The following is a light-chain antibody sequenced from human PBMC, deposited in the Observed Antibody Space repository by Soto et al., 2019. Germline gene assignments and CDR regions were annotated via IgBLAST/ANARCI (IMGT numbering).Light chain of an antibody. CDR2: GAS. CDR3: QQYDSSPLT. V-gene: IGKV3-20*01. J-gene: IGKJ4*01. CDR1: QSVSSSF. Sequence: EIVLTQSPGTLSLSPGERATLSCRASQSVSSSFLAWYQQKPGQAPRLLIYGASSRDTGIQDRFSGSGSGTDFTLTISRLEPEDFAVYYCQQYDSSPLTFGGGTKVEIK.